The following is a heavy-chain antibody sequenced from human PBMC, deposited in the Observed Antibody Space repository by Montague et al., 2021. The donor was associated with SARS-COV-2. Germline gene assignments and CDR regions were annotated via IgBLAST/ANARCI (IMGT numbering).Heavy chain of an antibody. V-gene: IGHV4-39*01. D-gene: IGHD5-24*01. J-gene: IGHJ4*02. CDR3: ARYRRDGSYFLDY. CDR1: GGSLDSSSYH. Sequence: SETLSLTCTVSGGSLDSSSYHWDWIRQSPGKGLEWIGSIYYSGSTSYYNPSLKSRVTISADTSKNQFSLKLTSVTAADTAVYYCARYRRDGSYFLDYWGQGTLVTVSS. CDR2: IYYSGSTS.